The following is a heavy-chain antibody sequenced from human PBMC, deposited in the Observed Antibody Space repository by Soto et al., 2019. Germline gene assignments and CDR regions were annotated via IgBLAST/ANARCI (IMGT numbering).Heavy chain of an antibody. CDR3: ARGELIHAGDGADFDY. V-gene: IGHV3-33*01. J-gene: IGHJ4*02. Sequence: QVQLVESGGGVVQPGRSLRLSCAASGFTFSSYGMHWVRQAPGKGLEWVAVIWYDGSNKYYADSVKGRFTISRDNSKNTLYLQMNSLRAEDTAVYYCARGELIHAGDGADFDYWGQGTLVTVSS. CDR1: GFTFSSYG. CDR2: IWYDGSNK. D-gene: IGHD1-26*01.